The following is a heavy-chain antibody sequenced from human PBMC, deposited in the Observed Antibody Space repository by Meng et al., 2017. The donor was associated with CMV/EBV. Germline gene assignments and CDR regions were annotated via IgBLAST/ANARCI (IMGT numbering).Heavy chain of an antibody. V-gene: IGHV3-30-3*01. CDR1: FSGYA. D-gene: IGHD2-2*01. J-gene: IGHJ5*02. CDR2: ISYYGRNN. CDR3: ARAPPPSCSSTSSCDNWFDP. Sequence: FSGYAMPWVRQALGKGLQWVAVISYYGRNNYCADSVKGRSTISRDNSKTTLYPQMNSLRAEDTAVYYCARAPPPSCSSTSSCDNWFDPWGQGTLVTVSS.